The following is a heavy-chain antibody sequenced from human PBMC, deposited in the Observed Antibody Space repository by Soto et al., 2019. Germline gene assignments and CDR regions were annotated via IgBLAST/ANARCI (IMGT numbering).Heavy chain of an antibody. CDR2: ISAYNGNT. J-gene: IGHJ4*02. D-gene: IGHD5-12*01. CDR1: GYTFTNFG. CDR3: AKEHGGGISTITSFFDS. Sequence: GASVKVSCKASGYTFTNFGISWVRQAPGQGLEWMGWISAYNGNTNYAQNFQGRVTMTTDTSTSTAYMELRSLRSDDTAVYYCAKEHGGGISTITSFFDSWGQGTPVTVSS. V-gene: IGHV1-18*01.